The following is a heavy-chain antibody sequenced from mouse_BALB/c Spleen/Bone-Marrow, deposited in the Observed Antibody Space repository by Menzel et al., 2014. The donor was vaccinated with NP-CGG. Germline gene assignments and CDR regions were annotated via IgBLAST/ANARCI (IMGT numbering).Heavy chain of an antibody. CDR2: INPSNGGT. CDR1: GYTFTSYY. CDR3: TRGRRDAMDY. J-gene: IGHJ4*01. Sequence: VQLQESGAELVKPGASVKLSCKASGYTFTSYYMYWVKRRPGQGLEWIGEINPSNGGTNFNEKFKSKATLTVGKSSSTAYMQLSSLTSEDSAVYYCTRGRRDAMDYWGQGTSVTVSS. V-gene: IGHV1S16*01.